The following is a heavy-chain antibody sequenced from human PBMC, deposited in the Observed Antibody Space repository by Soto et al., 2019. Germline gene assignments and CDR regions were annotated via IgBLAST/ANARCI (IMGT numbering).Heavy chain of an antibody. CDR1: GGSISSSSYY. Sequence: QLQLQESGPGLVKPSETLSLTCTVSGGSISSSSYYWGWIRQPPGKGLEWIGSIYYSGSTYYNPSLKSRVTISVDTSKNQFSLKLSSVTAADTAVYYCARHEFGELLDNDYYGMDVWGPGTTVTVSS. CDR3: ARHEFGELLDNDYYGMDV. V-gene: IGHV4-39*01. J-gene: IGHJ6*02. D-gene: IGHD3-10*01. CDR2: IYYSGST.